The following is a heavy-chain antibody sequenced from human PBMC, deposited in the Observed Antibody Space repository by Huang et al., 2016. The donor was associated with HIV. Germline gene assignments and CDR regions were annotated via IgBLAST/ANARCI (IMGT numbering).Heavy chain of an antibody. CDR2: FYYSGST. CDR1: GASISSPY. Sequence: QVQLQESGPGLVRPSETLSLTCTVSGASISSPYWTWIRQPPGKGLEWISNFYYSGSTNSDPSLKSRVTISLDTAKNQFSLSLTSVTAADTAIYYCARGTNWVFSWYFDLWGRGTLVTVSS. D-gene: IGHD7-27*01. CDR3: ARGTNWVFSWYFDL. V-gene: IGHV4-59*11. J-gene: IGHJ2*01.